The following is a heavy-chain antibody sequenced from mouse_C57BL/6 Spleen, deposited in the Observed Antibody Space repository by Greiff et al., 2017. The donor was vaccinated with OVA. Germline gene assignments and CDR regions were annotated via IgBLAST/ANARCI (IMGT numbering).Heavy chain of an antibody. CDR1: GFTFSDYY. J-gene: IGHJ4*01. V-gene: IGHV5-12*01. D-gene: IGHD6-5*01. CDR2: ISNGGGST. CDR3: ARQRAYKEGMDY. Sequence: EVQLVESGGGLVQPGGSLKLSCAASGFTFSDYYMYWVRQTPEKRLEWVAYISNGGGSTYYPDTVKGRFTISRDNAKNTLYLQMSRLKAEDTAMYYCARQRAYKEGMDYWGQGTSVTVSS.